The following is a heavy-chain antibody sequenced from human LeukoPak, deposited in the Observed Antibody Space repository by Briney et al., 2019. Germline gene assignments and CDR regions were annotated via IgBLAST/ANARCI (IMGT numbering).Heavy chain of an antibody. V-gene: IGHV3-9*01. CDR1: GFTFDDYA. CDR3: AKDRDTSGYYHYFDD. CDR2: ISWNSGSI. J-gene: IGHJ4*02. D-gene: IGHD3-22*01. Sequence: GVSLRLSCAASGFTFDDYAMHWVRQAPGKGLEWVSGISWNSGSIDYADSVKGRFTISRDNAKNSLYLQMNSLRAEDTALYYCAKDRDTSGYYHYFDDWGQGTLVTVSS.